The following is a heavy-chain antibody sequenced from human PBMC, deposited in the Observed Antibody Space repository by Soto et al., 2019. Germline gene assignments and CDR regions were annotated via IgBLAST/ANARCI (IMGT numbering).Heavy chain of an antibody. V-gene: IGHV4-31*03. CDR1: GGSISSGGYY. Sequence: QVQLQESGPGLVKPSQTLSLTCTVSGGSISSGGYYWSWIRQHPGKGLEWIGYIYYSGSTYYNPSLKSRVTISVHTSKNHFSLKLRSMTAEDTAVYDCAGVGYVAWSDPYYYDYWGQGTLVSVSS. CDR2: IYYSGST. J-gene: IGHJ4*02. D-gene: IGHD3-9*01. CDR3: AGVGYVAWSDPYYYDY.